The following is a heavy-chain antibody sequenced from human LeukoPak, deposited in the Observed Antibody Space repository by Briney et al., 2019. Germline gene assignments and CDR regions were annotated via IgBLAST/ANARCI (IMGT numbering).Heavy chain of an antibody. CDR3: ARGSGYYDTGSLSFVDN. Sequence: SQTLSLTCAISGDSVSSDSAAWNWIRQSPSRGLEWLGRTYYRSQWYIDYAVSVKTRITINPDTSRNQFSLELKSVTPEDTGVYYCARGSGYYDTGSLSFVDNGGQGTLVTVSS. V-gene: IGHV6-1*01. D-gene: IGHD3-22*01. J-gene: IGHJ4*02. CDR1: GDSVSSDSAA. CDR2: TYYRSQWYI.